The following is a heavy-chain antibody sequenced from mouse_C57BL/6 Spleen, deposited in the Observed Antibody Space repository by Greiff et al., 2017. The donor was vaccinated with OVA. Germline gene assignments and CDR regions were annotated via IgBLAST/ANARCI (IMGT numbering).Heavy chain of an antibody. CDR2: IYPGDGDT. J-gene: IGHJ2*01. CDR3: ARPSYYSNPFDY. V-gene: IGHV1-82*01. Sequence: VQLQQSGPELVKPGASVKISCKASGYAFSSSWMNWVKQRPGKGLEWIGRIYPGDGDTNYNQKFKGKSTLTVDKSSSTAYMQLSSLTSEDSAVYYCARPSYYSNPFDYWGQGTTLTVSS. CDR1: GYAFSSSW. D-gene: IGHD2-5*01.